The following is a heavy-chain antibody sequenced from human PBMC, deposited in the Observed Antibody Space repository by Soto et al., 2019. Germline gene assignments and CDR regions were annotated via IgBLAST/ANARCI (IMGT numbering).Heavy chain of an antibody. CDR2: INPNSGGT. CDR3: ARGGFRNYYGGHVGY. Sequence: VASVKVSCKASGYTFTGYYMHWVRQAPGQGLEWMGWINPNSGGTNYAQKFQGRVTMTRDTSISTAYMELSRLRSDDTAVYYCARGGFRNYYGGHVGYWGQGTLVTVSS. V-gene: IGHV1-2*02. D-gene: IGHD3-10*01. CDR1: GYTFTGYY. J-gene: IGHJ4*02.